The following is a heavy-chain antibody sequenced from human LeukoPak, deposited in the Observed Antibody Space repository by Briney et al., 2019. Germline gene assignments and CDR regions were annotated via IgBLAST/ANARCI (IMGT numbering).Heavy chain of an antibody. CDR3: ARVTTVTGYYYMDV. V-gene: IGHV4-39*07. CDR1: GGSISSSSYH. J-gene: IGHJ6*03. CDR2: IYYSGST. Sequence: PSETLSLTCTVSGGSISSSSYHWGWIRQPPGKGLEWIGSIYYSGSTYCNPSLKSRVTISVDTSKNQFSLKLSSVTAADTAVYYCARVTTVTGYYYMDVWGKGTTVTVSS. D-gene: IGHD4-11*01.